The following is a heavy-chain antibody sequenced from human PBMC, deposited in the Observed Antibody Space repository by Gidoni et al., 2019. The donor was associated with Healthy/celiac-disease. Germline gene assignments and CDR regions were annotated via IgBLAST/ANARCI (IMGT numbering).Heavy chain of an antibody. CDR1: GFTFRSDA. J-gene: IGHJ4*02. D-gene: IGHD3-10*01. CDR2: ISGSGGST. CDR3: AKDLARYYYGSGSYYFDY. V-gene: IGHV3-23*01. Sequence: EVTLLESGGGWVQPGGSLSRSCAASGFTFRSDAMSWVRRATGKGLAVVSSISGSGGSTYYADSVKGRFTISRDNSKNTLYLQMNSLRAEDTAVYYCAKDLARYYYGSGSYYFDYWGQGTLVTVSS.